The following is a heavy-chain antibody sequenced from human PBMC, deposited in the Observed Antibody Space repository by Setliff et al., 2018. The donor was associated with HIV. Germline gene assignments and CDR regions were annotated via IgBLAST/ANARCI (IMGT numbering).Heavy chain of an antibody. CDR2: IYFNGVT. V-gene: IGHV4-59*12. CDR3: ATDRTQTGISMVRGRITDPARYPLDY. Sequence: PSETLSLTCTVSGGSMKPYYWSWIRQPPGKGPEWIGFIYFNGVTDYNPSLKSRLIMSLDMSRNQVSLKMTSVTAADTAVYYCATDRTQTGISMVRGRITDPARYPLDYWGPGTRVTVSS. CDR1: GGSMKPYY. J-gene: IGHJ4*02. D-gene: IGHD3-10*01.